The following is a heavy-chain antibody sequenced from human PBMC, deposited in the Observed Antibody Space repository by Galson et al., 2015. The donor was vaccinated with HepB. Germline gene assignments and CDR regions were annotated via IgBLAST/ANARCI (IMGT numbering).Heavy chain of an antibody. CDR1: GFTFSSYS. J-gene: IGHJ4*02. CDR3: ARERAYYYDVG. V-gene: IGHV3-48*01. D-gene: IGHD3-22*01. CDR2: ISSSSSTI. Sequence: SLRLSCAASGFTFSSYSMNWVRQAPGKGLEWVSYISSSSSTIYYADSVKGRFTISRDNAKNSLYLQMNSLRAEDTAVYYCARERAYYYDVGWGQGTLVTVSS.